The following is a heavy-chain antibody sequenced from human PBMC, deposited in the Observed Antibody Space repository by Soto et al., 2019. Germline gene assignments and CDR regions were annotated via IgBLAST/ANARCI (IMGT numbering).Heavy chain of an antibody. CDR2: ISSSSSYI. V-gene: IGHV3-21*01. Sequence: GGSLRLSSAASVFTFSSYSMNWVRQAPGKGLEWVSSISSSSSYIYYADSVKGRFTISRDNAKNSLYLQMNSLRAEYTAVYYCARGLAPFDPWGQASLGNLSS. CDR3: ARGLAPFDP. CDR1: VFTFSSYS. J-gene: IGHJ5*02.